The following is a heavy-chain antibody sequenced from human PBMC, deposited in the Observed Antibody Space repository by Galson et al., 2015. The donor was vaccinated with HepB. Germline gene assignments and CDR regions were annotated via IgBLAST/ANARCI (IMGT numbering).Heavy chain of an antibody. CDR2: IVPVLDVA. V-gene: IGHV1-69*04. CDR3: ARARDAGPYLYYYYGMDD. D-gene: IGHD1-1*01. J-gene: IGHJ6*02. CDR1: GGTFSSYA. Sequence: SVKVSCKASGGTFSSYAISWVRQAPGQGLEWMGRIVPVLDVANYAQSFQGGVTITADKSTNTAYMELSRLRSEDTAVYYCARARDAGPYLYYYYGMDDWGQGTTVTVSS.